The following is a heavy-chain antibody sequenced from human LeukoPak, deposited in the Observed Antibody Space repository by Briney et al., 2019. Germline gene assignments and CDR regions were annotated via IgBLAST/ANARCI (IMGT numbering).Heavy chain of an antibody. CDR2: IYYSGST. J-gene: IGHJ4*02. D-gene: IGHD6-19*01. Sequence: SEALSLTCTVSGGSISSSSYYWGWIRQPPGKGLEWIGSIYYSGSTYYNPSLKSRVTISVDTSKNQFSLKLSSVTAADTAVYYCARQPKTVIAVAGNFDYWGQGTLVTVSS. CDR3: ARQPKTVIAVAGNFDY. V-gene: IGHV4-39*01. CDR1: GGSISSSSYY.